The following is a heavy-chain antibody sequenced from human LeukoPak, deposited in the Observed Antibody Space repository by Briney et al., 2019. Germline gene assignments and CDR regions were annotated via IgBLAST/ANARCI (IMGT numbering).Heavy chain of an antibody. J-gene: IGHJ4*02. CDR3: AKLPSYYYDSSGYYYFDY. CDR1: GVTFSSYA. D-gene: IGHD3-22*01. Sequence: PGGSLGLSCAASGVTFSSYAMSWVRQAPGKGLEWVSSISGSGASTDYADSVKGRFTISRDNSKNALYLQMNSLRVEDTAVYYCAKLPSYYYDSSGYYYFDYWGQGTLVTVSS. CDR2: ISGSGAST. V-gene: IGHV3-23*01.